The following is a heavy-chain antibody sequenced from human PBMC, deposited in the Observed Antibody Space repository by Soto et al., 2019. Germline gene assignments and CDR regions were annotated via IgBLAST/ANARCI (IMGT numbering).Heavy chain of an antibody. Sequence: ASVKVSCKASGYTFTGYYILWVRQAPGQRLEWMGYINPNSGGPNYAQKFQGRVTMTRDTSISTAYMELSRLRSADTAVYFCARDYWSGDRYYYVMDVWGQGTTVTVSS. D-gene: IGHD3-3*01. CDR2: INPNSGGP. J-gene: IGHJ6*02. V-gene: IGHV1-2*02. CDR3: ARDYWSGDRYYYVMDV. CDR1: GYTFTGYY.